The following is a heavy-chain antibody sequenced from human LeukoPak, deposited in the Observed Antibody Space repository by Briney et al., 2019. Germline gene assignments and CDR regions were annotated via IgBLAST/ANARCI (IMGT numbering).Heavy chain of an antibody. D-gene: IGHD5-12*01. V-gene: IGHV1-69*04. J-gene: IGHJ4*02. Sequence: SVKVSCKASGGTFSSYAISWVRQAPGQGLEWMGRIIPILGIANYAQKFQGRVTITADKSTSTAYMELSSLRSEDTAVYYCARGRGYSGYIDYWGQGTLDTVSS. CDR1: GGTFSSYA. CDR3: ARGRGYSGYIDY. CDR2: IIPILGIA.